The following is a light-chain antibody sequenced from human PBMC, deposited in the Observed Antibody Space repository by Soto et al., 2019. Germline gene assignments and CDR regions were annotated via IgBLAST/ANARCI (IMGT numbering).Light chain of an antibody. V-gene: IGKV1-17*01. J-gene: IGKJ1*01. CDR3: LQYKSYPWT. CDR1: QGIRND. CDR2: AAS. Sequence: DIQMTQSPSSLSASVGDRVTITCRARQGIRNDLGWYQEKPGKAPKRLIYAASTLQSGVPSRFGGSGSGTEFTLTXSSLQXEDLATYYCLQYKSYPWTFGQGTKVEFK.